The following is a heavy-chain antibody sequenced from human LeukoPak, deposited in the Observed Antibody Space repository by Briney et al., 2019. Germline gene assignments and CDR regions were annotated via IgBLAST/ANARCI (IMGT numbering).Heavy chain of an antibody. CDR2: INHDGSST. J-gene: IGHJ6*03. CDR1: GFTFTTFW. V-gene: IGHV3-74*01. CDR3: ARGLRYYYYYMDV. Sequence: QPGGALRLSCATSGFTFTTFWMHWVRHAPGKGLVWVSRINHDGSSTNYADSVKGRFTISRDNSKNTLYLQMNSLRVEDTAMYYCARGLRYYYYYMDVWGKGTTVTVSS.